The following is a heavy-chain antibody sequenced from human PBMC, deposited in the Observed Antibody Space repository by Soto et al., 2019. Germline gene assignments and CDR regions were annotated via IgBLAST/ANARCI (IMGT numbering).Heavy chain of an antibody. CDR1: GGTFNGYA. J-gene: IGHJ1*01. CDR3: ARDPRSITGTTASEDFQH. D-gene: IGHD1-20*01. CDR2: IIPLLGIT. V-gene: IGHV1-69*01. Sequence: QAQLMQSGAEVKKPGSSVKASCKASGGTFNGYAINWVRQAPGQGLEWMGGIIPLLGITNYAQKFQGRITIVADESTGTTSMDLRGLGSDDTAVYYCARDPRSITGTTASEDFQHWGQGTLVSVSS.